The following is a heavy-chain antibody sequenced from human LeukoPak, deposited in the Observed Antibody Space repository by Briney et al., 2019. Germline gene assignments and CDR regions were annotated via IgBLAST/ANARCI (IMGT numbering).Heavy chain of an antibody. V-gene: IGHV3-53*01. D-gene: IGHD3-10*01. CDR1: GFSVINNY. CDR2: IYVTGTT. J-gene: IGHJ6*03. Sequence: GGSLRLSCAASGFSVINNYMSWVRQAPGKGLEWVSVIYVTGTTSLAESVKGRFTTSRDDSKNTVYLQMNSLTAEDTAEYYCARTGSGSYTYYMDVWGKGTTVTVSS. CDR3: ARTGSGSYTYYMDV.